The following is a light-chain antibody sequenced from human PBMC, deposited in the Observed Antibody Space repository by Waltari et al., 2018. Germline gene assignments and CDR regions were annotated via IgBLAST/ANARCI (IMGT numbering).Light chain of an antibody. CDR1: QTISRY. CDR3: QKSYSFTRT. J-gene: IGKJ1*01. Sequence: DIQMTQSPSPLSASVGDRVTITCRSSQTISRYLNWYQQKPGTAPNLLIYAASSLQSGVPSRFSGSGSGRDFTLIITSLQPEDFATYYCQKSYSFTRTFGQGTKVEIK. CDR2: AAS. V-gene: IGKV1-39*01.